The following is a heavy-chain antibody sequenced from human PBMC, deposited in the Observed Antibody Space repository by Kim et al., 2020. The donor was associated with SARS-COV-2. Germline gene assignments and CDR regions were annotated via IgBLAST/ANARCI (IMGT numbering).Heavy chain of an antibody. D-gene: IGHD3-16*01. V-gene: IGHV3-20*01. J-gene: IGHJ4*02. CDR1: GFTFDDYG. Sequence: GSLRLSCAASGFTFDDYGMSWVRQVPGKGVEWVSGINRNGDDTGYGDSVKGRFSISRDNTKNSLYLQMNSLRAEDTALYHCVRGYAGGPFDFWGQGALVTVSS. CDR3: VRGYAGGPFDF. CDR2: INRNGDDT.